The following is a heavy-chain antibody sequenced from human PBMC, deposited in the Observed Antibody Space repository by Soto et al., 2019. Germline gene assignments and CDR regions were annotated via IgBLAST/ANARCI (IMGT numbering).Heavy chain of an antibody. CDR3: ALLGRSGSGRPYYYGMEV. CDR1: GLTFSYFA. J-gene: IGHJ6*02. D-gene: IGHD3-10*01. Sequence: EVQLLESGGGLVQPGGSLRLSCAVSGLTFSYFAMSWVRQAPGKGLEWVSAISGSGGITYYAASVKGRFTISRDNSKNTLFLQMNSLRAEDTAVYYCALLGRSGSGRPYYYGMEVWGQGTTVTVSS. CDR2: ISGSGGIT. V-gene: IGHV3-23*01.